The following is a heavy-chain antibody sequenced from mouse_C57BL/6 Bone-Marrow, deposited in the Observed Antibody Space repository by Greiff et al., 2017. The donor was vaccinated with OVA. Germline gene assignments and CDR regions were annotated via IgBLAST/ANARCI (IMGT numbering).Heavy chain of an antibody. J-gene: IGHJ4*01. Sequence: QVQLKQPGAELVRPGTSVKLSCKASGYTFTSYWMHWVKQRPGQGLEWIGVIDPSDSYTNYNQKFKGKATLTVDTSSSTAYMQLSSLTSEDSAVYYCAREPVVATYRYAMDYWGQGTSVTVSS. CDR1: GYTFTSYW. V-gene: IGHV1-59*01. D-gene: IGHD1-1*01. CDR2: IDPSDSYT. CDR3: AREPVVATYRYAMDY.